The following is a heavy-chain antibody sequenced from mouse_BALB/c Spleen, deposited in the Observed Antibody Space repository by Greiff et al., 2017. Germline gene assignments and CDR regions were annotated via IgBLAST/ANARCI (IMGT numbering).Heavy chain of an antibody. CDR2: IYPGGGYT. Sequence: QVQLQQSGAELVRPGTSVKISCKASGYTFTNYWLGWVKQRPGHGLEWIGDIYPGGGYTNYNEKFKGKATLTADTSSSTAYMQLSSLTSEDAAVYFCARERFSFAYWGQGTLVTVSA. V-gene: IGHV1-63*02. CDR3: ARERFSFAY. J-gene: IGHJ3*01. CDR1: GYTFTNYW.